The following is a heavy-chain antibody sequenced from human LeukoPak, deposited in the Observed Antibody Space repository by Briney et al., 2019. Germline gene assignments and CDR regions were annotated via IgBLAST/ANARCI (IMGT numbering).Heavy chain of an antibody. V-gene: IGHV3-7*01. D-gene: IGHD2-2*01. CDR2: IKQDGSEK. Sequence: QTGGSLRLSCAASGFTFSSYWMSWVRQAPGKGLEWVANIKQDGSEKYYVDSVKGRFTISRDNAKNSLYLQMNSLRAEDTAVYYCARVGDIVVVPAAPGFDIWGQGTMVTVSS. J-gene: IGHJ3*02. CDR3: ARVGDIVVVPAAPGFDI. CDR1: GFTFSSYW.